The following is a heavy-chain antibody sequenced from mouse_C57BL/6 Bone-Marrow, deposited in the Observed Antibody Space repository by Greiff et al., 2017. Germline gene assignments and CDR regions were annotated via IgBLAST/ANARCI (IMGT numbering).Heavy chain of an antibody. Sequence: VQLQQPGAELVKPGASVKLSCKASGYTFTSYWMQWVKQRPGQGLEWIGEIDPSDSYTNYNQKFKGKATLTVDTSSSTAYMQLSSLTSEDSADKYCARYDCNSYFDYWGQGTTLTVSS. CDR3: ARYDCNSYFDY. V-gene: IGHV1-50*01. CDR1: GYTFTSYW. J-gene: IGHJ2*01. D-gene: IGHD2-12*01. CDR2: IDPSDSYT.